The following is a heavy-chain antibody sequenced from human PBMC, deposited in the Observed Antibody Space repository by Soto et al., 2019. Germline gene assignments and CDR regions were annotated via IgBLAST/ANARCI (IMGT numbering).Heavy chain of an antibody. J-gene: IGHJ4*02. CDR1: GGTFRSYA. CDR2: IIPIFGTA. CDR3: ARVPFDSGGFDY. Sequence: HVQLVQSGAEVKKPGSSVKVSCKDSGGTFRSYAISWVRQAPGQGLEWMGGIIPIFGTANYAQKFQGRVTITADASTSTADMELSSMRAEDTAVYYCARVPFDSGGFDYWGQGTLVTVSS. D-gene: IGHD3-22*01. V-gene: IGHV1-69*01.